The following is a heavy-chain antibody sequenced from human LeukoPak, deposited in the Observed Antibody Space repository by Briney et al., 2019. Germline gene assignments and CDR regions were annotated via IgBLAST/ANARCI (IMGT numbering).Heavy chain of an antibody. CDR1: GGSISSSSYY. Sequence: SKTLSLTCTVSGGSISSSSYYWGWIRQTPGKGLEWIGSIYDSGSTYYNPSLKSRVTISVDTSKNQFSLKLSSLTAADTAVYYCARTPARYNWNNGFDIWGQGTMVTVSS. CDR2: IYDSGST. CDR3: ARTPARYNWNNGFDI. J-gene: IGHJ3*02. D-gene: IGHD1/OR15-1a*01. V-gene: IGHV4-39*01.